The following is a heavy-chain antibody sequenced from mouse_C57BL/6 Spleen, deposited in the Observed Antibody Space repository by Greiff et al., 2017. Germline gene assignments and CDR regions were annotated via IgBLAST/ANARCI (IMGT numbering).Heavy chain of an antibody. CDR1: GFTFSDYG. J-gene: IGHJ2*01. Sequence: DVMLVESGGGLVKPGGSLKLSCAASGFTFSDYGMHWVRQAPGKGLEWVAYISRGGSTIYYADTVKGRFTISRDNAKNTLFLQMTSLRSEDTAMYYCAKDDYDGLDYWGQGTTLTVSS. D-gene: IGHD2-4*01. CDR2: ISRGGSTI. V-gene: IGHV5-17*01. CDR3: AKDDYDGLDY.